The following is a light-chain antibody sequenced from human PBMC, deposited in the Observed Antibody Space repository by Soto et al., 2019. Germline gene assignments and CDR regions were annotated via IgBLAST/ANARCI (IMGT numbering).Light chain of an antibody. CDR1: QSIGSY. Sequence: DIQMTQSPSSLSASVGDRVTISCRASQSIGSYVNWYQHRPGKAPNLLIFTASSLQGGVPSRFSGSGSGTDFTLNINSLQPEDFATYYCQQSYSSPYTFAQGTKREIK. J-gene: IGKJ2*01. CDR2: TAS. V-gene: IGKV1-39*01. CDR3: QQSYSSPYT.